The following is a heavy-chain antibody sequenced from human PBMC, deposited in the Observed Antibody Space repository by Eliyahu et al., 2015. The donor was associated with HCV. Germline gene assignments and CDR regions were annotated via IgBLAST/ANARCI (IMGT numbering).Heavy chain of an antibody. CDR1: GFXFSSYA. V-gene: IGHV3-30-3*01. CDR3: AREGLIYHYGLDV. Sequence: QVQLVESGGGVVQPGRSLRLSCAASGFXFSSYAMHWVRQAPGKGLEWVAVISYDGGKKYYADSVKGRFTISRDNSKNTLYLQMNSLRAEDTTVYYCAREGLIYHYGLDVWGQGTTVTVSS. CDR2: ISYDGGKK. J-gene: IGHJ6*02.